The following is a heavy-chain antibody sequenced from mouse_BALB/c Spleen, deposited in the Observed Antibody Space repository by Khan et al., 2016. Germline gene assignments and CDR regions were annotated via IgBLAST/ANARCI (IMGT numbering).Heavy chain of an antibody. CDR1: GFTFSDYY. J-gene: IGHJ3*01. D-gene: IGHD2-4*01. CDR3: ARAGLRRGFAY. CDR2: ISDGGSYT. V-gene: IGHV5-4*02. Sequence: EVELVESGGGLVKPGGSLKLSCAASGFTFSDYYMYWVRQTPEQRLEWVATISDGGSYTYYPDSVQGRFTISRDTAKNTLYLQMSSLKSEDTAMYYCARAGLRRGFAYWGQGTLVTVAA.